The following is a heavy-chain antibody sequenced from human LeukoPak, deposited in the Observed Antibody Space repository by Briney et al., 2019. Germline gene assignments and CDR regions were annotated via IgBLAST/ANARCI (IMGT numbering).Heavy chain of an antibody. CDR3: ARGGAHYYPYYFDY. D-gene: IGHD3-22*01. CDR2: IYYSGST. Sequence: SETLSLTCTVSGGSISSDSYYWAWIRQPPGKGLEWIGYIYYSGSTNYNPSLKSRVTISVDTSKNQFSLKLSSVTAADTAVYYCARGGAHYYPYYFDYWGQGTLVTVSS. V-gene: IGHV4-61*01. J-gene: IGHJ4*02. CDR1: GGSISSDSYY.